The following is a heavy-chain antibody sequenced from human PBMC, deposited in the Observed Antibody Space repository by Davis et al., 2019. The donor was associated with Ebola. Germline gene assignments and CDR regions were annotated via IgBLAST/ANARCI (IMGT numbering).Heavy chain of an antibody. J-gene: IGHJ4*02. CDR3: ACWDEYHDSRGYYYFDY. Sequence: GESLKISCAASGFTFSSYGMHWVRQAPGKGLEWVAVIWYDGSNKYYADSVKGRFTISRDNSKNTLYLQMNSLRAEDTAVYYCACWDEYHDSRGYYYFDYWGQGTLVTVSS. CDR1: GFTFSSYG. CDR2: IWYDGSNK. V-gene: IGHV3-33*01. D-gene: IGHD3-22*01.